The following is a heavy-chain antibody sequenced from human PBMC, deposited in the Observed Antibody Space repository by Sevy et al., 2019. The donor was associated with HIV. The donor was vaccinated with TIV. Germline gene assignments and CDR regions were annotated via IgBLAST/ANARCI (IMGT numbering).Heavy chain of an antibody. D-gene: IGHD3-16*01. J-gene: IGHJ4*02. CDR3: AGQVGDTVTAIFDH. CDR1: GFAFRGSA. V-gene: IGHV3-73*01. Sequence: AGSLRLSCAASGFAFRGSAIHWVRQASGKELEWIGRIRSKGNSFATDYVPSVKGRFTISRDDSKKTAYLQMSSLKIDDTAVYYCAGQVGDTVTAIFDHWGQGTLVTVSS. CDR2: IRSKGNSFAT.